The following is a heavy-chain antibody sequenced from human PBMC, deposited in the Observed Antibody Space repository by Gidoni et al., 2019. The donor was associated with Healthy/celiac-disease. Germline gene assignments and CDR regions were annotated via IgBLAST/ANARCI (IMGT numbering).Heavy chain of an antibody. CDR3: ARDTPSEYDFWSGYYIDYYYYGMDV. J-gene: IGHJ6*02. Sequence: EVQLVESGGGLVQPGGSLRLSCAASGFTFSSYWLSWVRPAPGKGLEWVANIKQDGSEKYYVDSVKGRFTISRDNAKNSLYLQMNSLRAGDTAVYYCARDTPSEYDFWSGYYIDYYYYGMDVWGQGTTVTVSS. V-gene: IGHV3-7*01. D-gene: IGHD3-3*01. CDR2: IKQDGSEK. CDR1: GFTFSSYW.